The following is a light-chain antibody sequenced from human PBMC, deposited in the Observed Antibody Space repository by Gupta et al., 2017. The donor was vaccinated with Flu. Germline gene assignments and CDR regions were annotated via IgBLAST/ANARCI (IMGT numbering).Light chain of an antibody. CDR3: QQLNSSPWT. J-gene: IGKJ1*01. V-gene: IGKV1-9*01. CDR2: ATA. Sequence: DIQLTQSPSFLSASVGDRVSITCRATQGISTHLAWYQQTPGRAPKLLIYATATLQSGVPSRFSGGGWGREFTLTISSLQPEDFATYYCQQLNSSPWTFGQGTKVEI. CDR1: QGISTH.